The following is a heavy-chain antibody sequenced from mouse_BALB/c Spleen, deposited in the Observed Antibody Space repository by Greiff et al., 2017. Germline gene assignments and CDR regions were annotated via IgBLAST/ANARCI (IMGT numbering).Heavy chain of an antibody. V-gene: IGHV5-17*02. CDR3: ARREIYYDYDDAMDY. Sequence: EVKLQESGGGLVQPGGSRKLSCAASGFTFSSFGMHWVRQAPEKGLEWVAYISSGSSTIYYADTVKGRFTISRDNPKNTLFLQMTSLRSEDTAMYYCARREIYYDYDDAMDYWGQGTSVTVSS. CDR2: ISSGSSTI. D-gene: IGHD2-4*01. CDR1: GFTFSSFG. J-gene: IGHJ4*01.